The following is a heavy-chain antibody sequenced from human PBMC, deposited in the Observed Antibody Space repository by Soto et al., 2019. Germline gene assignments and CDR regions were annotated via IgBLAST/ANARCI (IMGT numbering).Heavy chain of an antibody. CDR2: VNPSGGHT. CDR3: ARGGPAVVVTAALDF. D-gene: IGHD2-21*02. Sequence: QVQLVQSGAEVKKPGTSVKVSCKASGDTFTDYYIHWVRQAPGQGLEWMGTVNPSGGHTTYAQHFLGRMTMTRDTSTSTLYKALTSLTSADTAVYYCARGGPAVVVTAALDFWGQGTLVTVSS. V-gene: IGHV1-46*01. J-gene: IGHJ4*02. CDR1: GDTFTDYY.